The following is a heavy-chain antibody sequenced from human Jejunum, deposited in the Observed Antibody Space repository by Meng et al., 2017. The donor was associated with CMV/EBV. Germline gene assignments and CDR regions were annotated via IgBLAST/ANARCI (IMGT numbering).Heavy chain of an antibody. CDR3: ATAPPFDY. J-gene: IGHJ4*02. CDR1: GFTFSNYW. CDR2: IKHDGSEK. Sequence: LSCAASGFTFSNYWVNWVRQAPGKGLEWVANIKHDGSEKYYVDSVKGRFTISIDNAKNSLYLQMNSLRAEDTAVYYCATAPPFDYWGQGTRVTVSS. V-gene: IGHV3-7*01.